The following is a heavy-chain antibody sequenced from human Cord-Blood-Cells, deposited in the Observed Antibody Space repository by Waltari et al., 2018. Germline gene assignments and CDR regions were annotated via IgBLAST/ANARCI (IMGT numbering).Heavy chain of an antibody. CDR2: INPNSGGT. D-gene: IGHD1-1*01. Sequence: QVQLVQSGAEVKKPGASVKVSCKASGYTFTGYYMPWVRTAPGQGLEWMGWINPNSGGTNYAQKFQGRVTMTRDTSISTAYMELSRLRSDDTAVYYCARQTTGADWYFDLWGRGTLVTVSS. V-gene: IGHV1-2*02. CDR3: ARQTTGADWYFDL. CDR1: GYTFTGYY. J-gene: IGHJ2*01.